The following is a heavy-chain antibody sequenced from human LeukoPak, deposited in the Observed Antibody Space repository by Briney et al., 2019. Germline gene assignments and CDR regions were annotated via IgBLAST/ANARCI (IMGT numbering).Heavy chain of an antibody. CDR1: GFTFSSYS. CDR2: ISSSSSYI. J-gene: IGHJ3*02. Sequence: GGSLRLSCAASGFTFSSYSMNWVRQAPGKGLEWVSSISSSSSYIYYADSVKGRFTISRDNAKNSLYLQMNSLRAEDTAVYYCARTTVTMRDDAFDIWGQGTMVTVSS. D-gene: IGHD4-17*01. V-gene: IGHV3-21*01. CDR3: ARTTVTMRDDAFDI.